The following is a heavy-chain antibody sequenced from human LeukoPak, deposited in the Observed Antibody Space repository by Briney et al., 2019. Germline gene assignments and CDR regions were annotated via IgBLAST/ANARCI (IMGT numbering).Heavy chain of an antibody. J-gene: IGHJ4*02. D-gene: IGHD3-22*01. V-gene: IGHV1-2*02. Sequence: ASVKVSCKASGYTFTSYDINWVRQATGQGLEWMGWINPNSGDTNSAQRFQGKVTMTRDTSISTAYMELSRLRSDDTAVYYCASSPYYYDSSGNYYYFEYWGQGTLVTVSS. CDR1: GYTFTSYD. CDR2: INPNSGDT. CDR3: ASSPYYYDSSGNYYYFEY.